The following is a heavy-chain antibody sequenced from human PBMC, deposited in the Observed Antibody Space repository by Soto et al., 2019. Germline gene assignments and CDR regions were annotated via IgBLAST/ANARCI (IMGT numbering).Heavy chain of an antibody. D-gene: IGHD1-26*01. CDR1: GYSFSGYW. CDR2: IYPGDSET. V-gene: IGHV5-51*01. J-gene: IGHJ4*02. CDR3: ARGGSFYDY. Sequence: EVQLVQSGAEVKQPEESLRISCKASGYSFSGYWIGWVRQVPGKGLEWMGIIYPGDSETRYSPSFRGLVTISADKSISTAYLEWSSLKASDTAVYYCARGGSFYDYWGQGTLVNVSS.